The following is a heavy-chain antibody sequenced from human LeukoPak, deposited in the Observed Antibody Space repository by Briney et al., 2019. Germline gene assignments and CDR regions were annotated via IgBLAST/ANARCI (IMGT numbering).Heavy chain of an antibody. V-gene: IGHV3-13*01. J-gene: IGHJ4*02. CDR2: IGTAGDT. CDR3: ATDLGCSGGSCYDY. D-gene: IGHD2-15*01. CDR1: GFTFSSYD. Sequence: GGSLRLSCAASGFTFSSYDMHWVRQATGKGLEWVSAIGTAGDTYYPGSVKGRFTISRENAKNSLYLQMNSLRAGDTAVYYCATDLGCSGGSCYDYWGQGTLVTVSS.